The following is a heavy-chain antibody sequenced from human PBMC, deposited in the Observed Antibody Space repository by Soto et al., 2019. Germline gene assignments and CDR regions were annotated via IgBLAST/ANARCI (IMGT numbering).Heavy chain of an antibody. CDR1: GDTFSDYD. CDR2: IHPESRKT. CDR3: AITPGWFAGMAV. Sequence: AASVKVSCKASGDTFSDYDINWVRQAPGQGLEWMGWIHPESRKTSFAQKFQGRLTMTGDTSIDTAYMDLTSLTSEDTAVYYCAITPGWFAGMAVWGQGTTVTVSS. V-gene: IGHV1-8*01. D-gene: IGHD6-19*01. J-gene: IGHJ6*02.